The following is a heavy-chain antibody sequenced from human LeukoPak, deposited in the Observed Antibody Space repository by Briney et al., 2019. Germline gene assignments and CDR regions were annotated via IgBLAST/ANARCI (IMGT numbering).Heavy chain of an antibody. CDR2: ISGSGGSI. Sequence: PGGSLRLSCAASGFTFSSYAMTWVRQAPGKGLEWVSAISGSGGSIYYADSVKGRFTISRDNSKNTLYLQMNSLRADDTAVYYCAKGRYSYGYQRVDYWGQGTLVTVSS. J-gene: IGHJ4*02. D-gene: IGHD5-18*01. CDR3: AKGRYSYGYQRVDY. V-gene: IGHV3-23*01. CDR1: GFTFSSYA.